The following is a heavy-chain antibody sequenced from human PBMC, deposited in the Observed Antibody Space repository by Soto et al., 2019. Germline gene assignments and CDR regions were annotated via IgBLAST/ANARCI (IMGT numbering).Heavy chain of an antibody. J-gene: IGHJ6*02. CDR2: IYYSGST. CDR1: GGSVSTGGYY. CDR3: ARDWSFYGSGSYSNYGMDV. V-gene: IGHV4-61*08. D-gene: IGHD3-10*01. Sequence: SETLSLTCTVSGGSVSTGGYYWSWTRQPPGKGLEWIGYIYYSGSTNYKPSLKSRVTLSVDTSNNQFSLKLTSVTAADTAVYYCARDWSFYGSGSYSNYGMDVWGQGTTVTVSS.